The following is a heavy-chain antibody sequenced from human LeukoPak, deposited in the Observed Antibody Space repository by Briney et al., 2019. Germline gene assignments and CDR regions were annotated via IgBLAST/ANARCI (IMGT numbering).Heavy chain of an antibody. D-gene: IGHD2-15*01. CDR1: GGSVSSGSYY. V-gene: IGHV4-61*01. Sequence: SETLSLTCTVSGGSVSSGSYYWSWIRQPPGKGLEWIGYIYYSGSTNYNPSLKSRVTISVDTSKNQFSLKLSSVTAADTAVYYCARHPAHDAFDIWGQGTMVTVSS. CDR2: IYYSGST. CDR3: ARHPAHDAFDI. J-gene: IGHJ3*02.